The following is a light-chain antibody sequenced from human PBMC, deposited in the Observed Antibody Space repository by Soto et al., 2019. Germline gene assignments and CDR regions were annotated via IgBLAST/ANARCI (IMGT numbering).Light chain of an antibody. J-gene: IGKJ2*01. V-gene: IGKV4-1*01. CDR1: QSILYSSNNKNY. CDR3: QQYYSTPYT. Sequence: DIVMTQSPDSLAVSLGERATINCKSSQSILYSSNNKNYLAWYQQKPGQPPKLLIYWASTRGSGVPDRISGSGTGTDFTLTISSLQAEDAAVYYCQQYYSTPYTFGQGTKLEIK. CDR2: WAS.